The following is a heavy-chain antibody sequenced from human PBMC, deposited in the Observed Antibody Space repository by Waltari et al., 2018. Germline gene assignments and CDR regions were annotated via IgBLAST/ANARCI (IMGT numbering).Heavy chain of an antibody. Sequence: QLQLQESGPGLVKSSETLSLTCAVSGGSISRSAYYWVWLRQPPGKELEWIGSIYPSGATYYHASLESRVRVSVDRSSNHFSMTLSSVTAADTAVYYCARRGDWLPLDAFDIWGQGTVVTVSS. D-gene: IGHD2-15*01. CDR3: ARRGDWLPLDAFDI. V-gene: IGHV4-39*02. J-gene: IGHJ3*02. CDR2: IYPSGAT. CDR1: GGSISRSAYY.